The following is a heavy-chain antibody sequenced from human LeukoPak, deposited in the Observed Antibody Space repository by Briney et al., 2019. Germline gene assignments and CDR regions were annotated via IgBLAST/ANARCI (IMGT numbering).Heavy chain of an antibody. J-gene: IGHJ4*02. CDR2: IYTSGST. D-gene: IGHD3-22*01. CDR1: GGSIRNYF. Sequence: SETLSLTCSVSGGSIRNYFWSWIRQPAGKGLEWIGRIYTSGSTDYNPSLRSRVTMSVDTSRNQFSLKLTFVTAADTAVYYCARESKSYDGSGFYHDYWGQGTLVAVSS. V-gene: IGHV4-4*07. CDR3: ARESKSYDGSGFYHDY.